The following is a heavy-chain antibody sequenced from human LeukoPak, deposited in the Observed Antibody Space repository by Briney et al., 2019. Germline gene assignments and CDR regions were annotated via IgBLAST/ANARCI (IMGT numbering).Heavy chain of an antibody. J-gene: IGHJ4*02. D-gene: IGHD6-19*01. Sequence: SETLSLTCTVSGGSIRSYDWSRIRQPPGKGLEWIGYIYYSGSTNYNPSLKSRVTISVDTSKNQFSLKLSSVTAADTAVYYCARRHSVYSSGWSFDYWGQGTLVTVSS. V-gene: IGHV4-59*01. CDR1: GGSIRSYD. CDR2: IYYSGST. CDR3: ARRHSVYSSGWSFDY.